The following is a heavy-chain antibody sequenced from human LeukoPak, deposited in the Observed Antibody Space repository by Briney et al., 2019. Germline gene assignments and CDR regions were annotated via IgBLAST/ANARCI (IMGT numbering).Heavy chain of an antibody. V-gene: IGHV3-23*01. CDR1: GFTFGSYA. J-gene: IGHJ4*02. Sequence: GGSLRLSCAASGFTFGSYAISWVRQAPGKGLEWVSAISSSGDATLYVDSVKGRFAISRDNSKNTLYLQMSGLRPEDTAIYYCAKGDYGDYKLIDYWGQGTLVTVSS. CDR3: AKGDYGDYKLIDY. D-gene: IGHD4-17*01. CDR2: ISSSGDAT.